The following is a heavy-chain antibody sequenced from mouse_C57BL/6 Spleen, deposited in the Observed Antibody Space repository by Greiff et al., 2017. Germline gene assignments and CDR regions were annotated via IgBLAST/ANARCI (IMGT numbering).Heavy chain of an antibody. J-gene: IGHJ1*03. V-gene: IGHV1-69*01. CDR3: ARRTTVVPFDV. CDR1: GYTFTSYW. CDR2: IDPSDSYT. Sequence: VQLQQPGAELVMPGASVKLSCKASGYTFTSYWMHWVKQRPGQGLEWIGEIDPSDSYTNYNQKFKGKSTLTVDKSSSTAYMQLSSLTSEDSAVYYCARRTTVVPFDVWGTGTTVTVSS. D-gene: IGHD1-1*01.